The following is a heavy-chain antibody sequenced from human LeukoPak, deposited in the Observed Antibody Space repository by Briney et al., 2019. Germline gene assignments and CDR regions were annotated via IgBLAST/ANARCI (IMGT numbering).Heavy chain of an antibody. D-gene: IGHD2-15*01. J-gene: IGHJ4*02. CDR1: GFTFRSYG. CDR2: ISYDGSNK. V-gene: IGHV3-30*18. CDR3: AKVGTQY. Sequence: GGSLRLSSAASGFTFRSYGMHWVRQAPGKGLEWVAVISYDGSNKYYADSVKGRFTISRDNSKNTLYLQMNSLRAEDTAVYYCAKVGTQYWGQGTLVTVSS.